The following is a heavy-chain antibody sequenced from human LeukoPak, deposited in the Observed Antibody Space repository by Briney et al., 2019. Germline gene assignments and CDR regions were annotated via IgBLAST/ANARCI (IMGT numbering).Heavy chain of an antibody. CDR1: SGFISNYY. Sequence: SETLSLTCSVSSGFISNYYWSWIRQPAGKGLEWIGRISTSGNTNYSPSLKSRVTMSVDTSKNQFFLNLRSVTAADTAVYYCASHRRDGYNFWGQGTLVAVSS. J-gene: IGHJ4*02. CDR3: ASHRRDGYNF. V-gene: IGHV4-4*07. D-gene: IGHD5-24*01. CDR2: ISTSGNT.